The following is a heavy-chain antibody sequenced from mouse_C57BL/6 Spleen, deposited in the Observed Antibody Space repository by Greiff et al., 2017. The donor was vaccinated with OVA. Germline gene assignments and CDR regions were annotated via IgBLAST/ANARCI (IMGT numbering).Heavy chain of an antibody. V-gene: IGHV5-4*01. CDR3: ARDRRLLRFMDY. CDR2: ISDGGSYT. CDR1: GFTFSSYA. Sequence: EVKLVESGGGLVKPGGSLKLSCAASGFTFSSYAMSWVRQTPEKRLEWVATISDGGSYTYYPDNVKGRFTISRDNAKNNLYLQMSHLKSEDTAMYYCARDRRLLRFMDYWGQGTSVTVSS. J-gene: IGHJ4*01. D-gene: IGHD2-3*01.